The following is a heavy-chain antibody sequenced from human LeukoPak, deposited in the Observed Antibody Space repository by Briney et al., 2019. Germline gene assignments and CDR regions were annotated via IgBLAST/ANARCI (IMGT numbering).Heavy chain of an antibody. D-gene: IGHD4-17*01. CDR3: AKGRSMATVTTYFDY. Sequence: GGSLRLSCSASGFTFSSYAMHWVRQAPGKGLEYVSAISSNGGSTYYADSVKGRFTISRDNSKNTLYLQMNSLRAEDTAVYYCAKGRSMATVTTYFDYWGQGTLVTVSS. J-gene: IGHJ4*02. CDR1: GFTFSSYA. V-gene: IGHV3-64*04. CDR2: ISSNGGST.